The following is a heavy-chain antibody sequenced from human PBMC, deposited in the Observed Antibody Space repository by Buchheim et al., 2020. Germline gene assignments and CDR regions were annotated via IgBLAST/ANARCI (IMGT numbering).Heavy chain of an antibody. CDR2: IIPILGIA. V-gene: IGHV1-69*02. CDR1: GGTFSSYT. J-gene: IGHJ6*02. D-gene: IGHD2-21*02. Sequence: QVQLVQSGAEVKKPGSSVKVSCKASGGTFSSYTISWVRQAPGQGLEWMGRIIPILGIANYAQKFQGRVTITADKSPSTAYMELSSLRSEDTAVYYCASEAYCGGDCFYYYGMDVWGQGTT. CDR3: ASEAYCGGDCFYYYGMDV.